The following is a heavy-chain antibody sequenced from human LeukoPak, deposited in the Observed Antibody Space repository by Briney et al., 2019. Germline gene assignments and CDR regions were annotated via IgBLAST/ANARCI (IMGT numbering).Heavy chain of an antibody. CDR1: GFTFSIYE. CDR2: ISSSGSTI. J-gene: IGHJ4*02. D-gene: IGHD6-19*01. V-gene: IGHV3-48*03. Sequence: GGSLRLSCAASGFTFSIYEMNWVRQAPGKGLEWVSFISSSGSTIYYADSVKGRFTISRDNAKNSLYLQMNSLRAEDTALYYCAKEIAVAGSLGYWGQGTLVTVSS. CDR3: AKEIAVAGSLGY.